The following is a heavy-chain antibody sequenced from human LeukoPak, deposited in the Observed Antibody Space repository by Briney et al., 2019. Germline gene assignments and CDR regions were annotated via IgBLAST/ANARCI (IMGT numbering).Heavy chain of an antibody. CDR3: ARGFRDLDY. D-gene: IGHD3-10*01. CDR2: IKQDGSEK. Sequence: GRSLRLSCAASGFTFSSYWMTWVRQAPGKGLEWVANIKQDGSEKYYVDSVKGRFTISRDNAKNSLYLQMNSLSAEDTAVYYCARGFRDLDYWGQGTLVTVSS. V-gene: IGHV3-7*01. J-gene: IGHJ4*02. CDR1: GFTFSSYW.